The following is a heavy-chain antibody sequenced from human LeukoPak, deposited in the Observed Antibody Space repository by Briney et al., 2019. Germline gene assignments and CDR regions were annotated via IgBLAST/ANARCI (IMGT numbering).Heavy chain of an antibody. J-gene: IGHJ6*04. CDR3: ARSIAAAAHYYYYGMDV. CDR1: GFTFSSYG. D-gene: IGHD6-13*01. Sequence: GRSLRLSCAASGFTFSSYGMHWVRQAPGKGLEWVAVIWYDGSNKYYADSVKGRFTISRDNSKNTLYLQMNSLRAEDTAVYYCARSIAAAAHYYYYGMDVWGKGTTVTVSS. CDR2: IWYDGSNK. V-gene: IGHV3-33*01.